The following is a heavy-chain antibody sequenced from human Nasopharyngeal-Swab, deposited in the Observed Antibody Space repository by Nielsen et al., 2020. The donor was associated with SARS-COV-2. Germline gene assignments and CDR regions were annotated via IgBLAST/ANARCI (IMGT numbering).Heavy chain of an antibody. CDR2: IKQDGNEK. D-gene: IGHD1-7*01. CDR3: AAGTVLGY. J-gene: IGHJ4*02. CDR1: GFTFTNYW. Sequence: GESLKISCAASGFTFTNYWITWVRQAPGKGLEWVANIKQDGNEKYYVDSVKGRFTISRDNAKNSLYLQMNSLRAEDTAMYYCAAGTVLGYWGQGTLVTVSS. V-gene: IGHV3-7*03.